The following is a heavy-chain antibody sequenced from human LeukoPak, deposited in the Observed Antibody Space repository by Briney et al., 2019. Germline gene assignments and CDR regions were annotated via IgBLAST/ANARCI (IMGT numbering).Heavy chain of an antibody. D-gene: IGHD3-16*01. CDR3: ARGRTDFGGGLFDY. CDR2: IYSGGAT. J-gene: IGHJ4*02. V-gene: IGHV3-53*01. CDR1: GFIVSDDY. Sequence: GGSLRLSCAVSGFIVSDDYMSWVRQAPGKGLEWVSVIYSGGATYHSDSVKGRFTVSRDSSRNTVYLQMNNLRAEDTAVYFCARGRTDFGGGLFDYRGQGTLVTVSA.